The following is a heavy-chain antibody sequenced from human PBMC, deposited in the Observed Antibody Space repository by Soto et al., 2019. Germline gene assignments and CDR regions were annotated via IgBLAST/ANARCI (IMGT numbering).Heavy chain of an antibody. D-gene: IGHD6-6*01. CDR1: GFTFSSYG. CDR2: IWYDGSNK. V-gene: IGHV3-33*01. Sequence: GGSLRLSCAASGFTFSSYGMHWVRQAPGKGLEWVAVIWYDGSNKDYSDSVKGRFTISRDNSKNTLYLQMNSLRAEDTAVYYCARGKLAPFYYYYYGMDVWGQGTTVTVSS. CDR3: ARGKLAPFYYYYYGMDV. J-gene: IGHJ6*02.